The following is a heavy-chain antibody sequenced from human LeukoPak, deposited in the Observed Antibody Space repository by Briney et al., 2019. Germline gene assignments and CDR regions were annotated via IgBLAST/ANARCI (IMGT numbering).Heavy chain of an antibody. Sequence: GESLRLSCAASGFTFSSYAIHWVRQAPGKGLEGVAVISYDGSNKYYADSVKGRFTISRDNSKNTLYLQMNSLRAEDTAVYYCAKDQIKGRYSYGYMIDYWGQGTLVTVSS. CDR2: ISYDGSNK. V-gene: IGHV3-30-3*01. J-gene: IGHJ4*02. CDR1: GFTFSSYA. D-gene: IGHD5-18*01. CDR3: AKDQIKGRYSYGYMIDY.